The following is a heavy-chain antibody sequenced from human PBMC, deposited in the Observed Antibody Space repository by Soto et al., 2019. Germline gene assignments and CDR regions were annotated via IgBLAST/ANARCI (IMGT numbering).Heavy chain of an antibody. D-gene: IGHD3-3*01. CDR3: AHSSYYDFWRGTYGMDV. Sequence: SGPTLVNPTQTLTLTCTFSGFSLSTSGVGVGWIRQPPGKALEWLALIYWNDDKRYSPSLKSRLTITKDTSKNQVVLTMTNMEPVDTATYYCAHSSYYDFWRGTYGMDVRGQGTTVTVSS. CDR2: IYWNDDK. V-gene: IGHV2-5*01. CDR1: GFSLSTSGVG. J-gene: IGHJ6*01.